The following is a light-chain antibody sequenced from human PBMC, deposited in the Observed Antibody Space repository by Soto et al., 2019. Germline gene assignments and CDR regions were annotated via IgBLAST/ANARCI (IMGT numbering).Light chain of an antibody. V-gene: IGLV2-14*01. CDR2: EVT. Sequence: QSAPTQPASVSGSPGQSITISCTGTSSDVGGYNYVSWYQQHPGKAPKLMIYEVTNRPSGVSNRFSGSKSGNTASLTLSGLQAEDEADYYCSSYRSSSTYVFGTGTKVTVL. J-gene: IGLJ1*01. CDR3: SSYRSSSTYV. CDR1: SSDVGGYNY.